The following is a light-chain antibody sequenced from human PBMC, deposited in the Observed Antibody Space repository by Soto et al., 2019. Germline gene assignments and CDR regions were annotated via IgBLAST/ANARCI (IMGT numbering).Light chain of an antibody. V-gene: IGKV4-1*01. CDR1: QSVLYSSNNKNY. CDR2: WAS. CDR3: QQYYRTPLT. J-gene: IGKJ4*01. Sequence: DIVMTQSPDSLAVSPGERATINCKSSQSVLYSSNNKNYLAWYQQKPGQPPKLLIYWASTRESGVPDRFSGSGSGTDFTLTISRLQAEDVAVYYCQQYYRTPLTFGGGTKVEIK.